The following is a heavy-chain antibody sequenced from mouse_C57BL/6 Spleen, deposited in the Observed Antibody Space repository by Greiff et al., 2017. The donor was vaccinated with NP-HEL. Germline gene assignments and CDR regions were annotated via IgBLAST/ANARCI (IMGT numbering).Heavy chain of an antibody. V-gene: IGHV1-82*01. CDR1: GYAFSSSW. CDR3: ASSTVVADYYAMDY. CDR2: IYPGDGDT. J-gene: IGHJ4*01. D-gene: IGHD1-1*01. Sequence: VQLQQSGPELVKPGASVKISCKASGYAFSSSWMNWVKQRPGKGLEWIGRIYPGDGDTNYNGKFKGKATLTADKSSSTAYMQLSSLTSEDSAVYFCASSTVVADYYAMDYWGQGTSVTVSS.